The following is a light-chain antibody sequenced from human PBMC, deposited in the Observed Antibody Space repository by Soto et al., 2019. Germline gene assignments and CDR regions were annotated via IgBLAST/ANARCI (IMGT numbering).Light chain of an antibody. J-gene: IGLJ1*01. Sequence: QSALTQPPSASGSPGQSVTISCTGTSSDVGGYNYVSWYQQHPGKAPKLMIYEVNKRPSGVPDRFSGSKSGNTASLTVSGLQAEDEADYYCNSYTSRSTYVFGTGTKVTVL. CDR3: NSYTSRSTYV. CDR2: EVN. CDR1: SSDVGGYNY. V-gene: IGLV2-8*01.